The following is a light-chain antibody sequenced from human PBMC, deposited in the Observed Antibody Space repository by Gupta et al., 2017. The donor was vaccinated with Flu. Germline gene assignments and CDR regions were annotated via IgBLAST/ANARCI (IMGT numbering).Light chain of an antibody. CDR2: SAS. J-gene: IGKJ1*01. Sequence: ENVMTQSPATLSVSPGERATLSCRASQSLSSNLAWCQQKPGQAPRLLSSSASSRATGFPARFSGSGSGTELTLTITSLQSEDFAIYYCQQCKSWPWMFGQGTKVEIK. CDR1: QSLSSN. CDR3: QQCKSWPWM. V-gene: IGKV3-15*01.